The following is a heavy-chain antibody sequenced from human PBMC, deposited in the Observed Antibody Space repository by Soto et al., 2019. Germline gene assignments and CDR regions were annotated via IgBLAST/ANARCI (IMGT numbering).Heavy chain of an antibody. CDR1: GYSFTSYS. J-gene: IGHJ4*02. CDR2: IDPSYAYT. CDR3: ARLQAAAGDNDLTFDY. V-gene: IGHV5-10-1*01. D-gene: IGHD6-13*01. Sequence: VQLVQSGAEVKKPGESLRISCKGSGYSFTSYSISWVRQMPGKGLEWLGRIDPSYAYTNYSPAFQGHVTISAGKSISTAYMQWSSLKASDTAMYYCARLQAAAGDNDLTFDYWGQGTLVTVSS.